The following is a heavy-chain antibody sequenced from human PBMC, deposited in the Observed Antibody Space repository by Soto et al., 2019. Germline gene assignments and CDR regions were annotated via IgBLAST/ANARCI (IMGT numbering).Heavy chain of an antibody. CDR3: ARGHWTYPLEV. V-gene: IGHV1-18*01. J-gene: IGHJ6*02. Sequence: QVHLVQSGAAVKKPGASVKVSCKASGYSFSNYGISWVRQAPGQGLEWIGWISTFNGNTNYAQSFQGRVTMTTDTSTSTAYMDLRSMRSDDTAVYYCARGHWTYPLEVWAQGTAVTVSS. D-gene: IGHD1-1*01. CDR2: ISTFNGNT. CDR1: GYSFSNYG.